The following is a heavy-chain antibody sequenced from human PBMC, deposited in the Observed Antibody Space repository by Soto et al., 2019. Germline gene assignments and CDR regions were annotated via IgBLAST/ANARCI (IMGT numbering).Heavy chain of an antibody. CDR2: IYYKSRWYN. V-gene: IGHV6-1*01. D-gene: IGHD5-12*01. J-gene: IGHJ6*02. Sequence: SQTLSLTCAISGDTVSTNTAAWNWIRQSPSRGLEWLGRIYYKSRWYNDYSESLKSRIAITPDTSRNQFSLQLNSVIPEDTAVYYCARDWGYDPDPTYYYGMDVWGQGPKVTVSS. CDR3: ARDWGYDPDPTYYYGMDV. CDR1: GDTVSTNTAA.